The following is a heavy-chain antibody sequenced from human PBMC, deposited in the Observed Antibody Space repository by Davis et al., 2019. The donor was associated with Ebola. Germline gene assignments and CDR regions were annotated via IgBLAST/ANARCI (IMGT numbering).Heavy chain of an antibody. CDR2: IYPGDSHT. J-gene: IGHJ4*02. D-gene: IGHD5-18*01. CDR1: GYSFANYW. V-gene: IGHV5-51*01. CDR3: ARHYKGETGNSYEDY. Sequence: PGGSLRLSCKGSGYSFANYWIAWVRQMPGKGLEWMGIIYPGDSHTRYSPSFQGLVIISVDKSINTAYLQWSSLKASDTAMYYCARHYKGETGNSYEDYWGQGALVTVSS.